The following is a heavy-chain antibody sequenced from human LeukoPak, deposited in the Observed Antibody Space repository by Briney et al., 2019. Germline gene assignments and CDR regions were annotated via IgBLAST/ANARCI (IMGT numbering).Heavy chain of an antibody. CDR3: ARGRKPYYYDSSGYYGPFFDY. D-gene: IGHD3-22*01. V-gene: IGHV4-34*01. CDR1: GGSFSGYY. J-gene: IGHJ4*02. Sequence: SETLSLTCAVYGGSFSGYYWSWIRQPPGKGLEWIGEINHSGSTNYNPSLKSRVTISVDTSKNQFSLKLSPVTAADTAVYYCARGRKPYYYDSSGYYGPFFDYWGQGTLVTVSS. CDR2: INHSGST.